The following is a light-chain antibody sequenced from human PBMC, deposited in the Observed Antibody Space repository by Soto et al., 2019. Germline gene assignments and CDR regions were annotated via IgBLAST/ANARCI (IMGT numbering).Light chain of an antibody. Sequence: QSLLAQPPSVSGAPGQKGPISCSGSSPKFGNNFVSWYQQLPGTAPKLLIYDNNKRPSGIPDRFSGSKSGTSATLGITGLQTGDEADYYCGTWDSSLSALYVFGTGTKVTVL. CDR1: SPKFGNNF. CDR2: DNN. CDR3: GTWDSSLSALYV. J-gene: IGLJ1*01. V-gene: IGLV1-51*01.